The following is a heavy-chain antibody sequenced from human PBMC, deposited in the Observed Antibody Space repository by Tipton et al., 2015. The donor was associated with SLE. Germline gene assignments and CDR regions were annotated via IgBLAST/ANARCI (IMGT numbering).Heavy chain of an antibody. J-gene: IGHJ2*01. D-gene: IGHD6-6*01. V-gene: IGHV4-59*12. Sequence: TLSLTCTVSGGSISSYYWSWIRQPPGKGLEWIGYIYYSGRTNYNPSLKSRVTISVDTSKNQFSLKLSSVTAADTAVYYCAREGGAARRYWYFDLWGRGTLVTVSS. CDR3: AREGGAARRYWYFDL. CDR2: IYYSGRT. CDR1: GGSISSYY.